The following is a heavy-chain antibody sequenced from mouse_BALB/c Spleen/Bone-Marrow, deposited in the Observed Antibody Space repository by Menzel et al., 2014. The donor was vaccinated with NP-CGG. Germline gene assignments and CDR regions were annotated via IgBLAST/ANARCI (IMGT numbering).Heavy chain of an antibody. CDR3: ARDGNYRYAMDY. J-gene: IGHJ4*01. D-gene: IGHD2-1*01. CDR1: GFTFTSYW. Sequence: QVQLQQSGDELVKPGASVKLSCMASGFTFTSYWIHWVKQRPGQGPEWIGEINPSNGRTNYNEEFKSKATLTEDKSSSTAYMQLSSLTSEDSAVHYCARDGNYRYAMDYWGQGTSVTVSS. V-gene: IGHV1S81*02. CDR2: INPSNGRT.